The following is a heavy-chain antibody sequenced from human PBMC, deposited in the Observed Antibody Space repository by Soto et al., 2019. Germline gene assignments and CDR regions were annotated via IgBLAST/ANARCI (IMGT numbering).Heavy chain of an antibody. CDR3: ARRPTRRGLRYFARLATPYPYYIDV. CDR1: GYTFTSYG. Sequence: ASVKVSCKASGYTFTSYGISWVRQAPGQGREWMGWISAYNGNTNYAQKLQGRVTMTTDTSTSTAYMELRSLRSDDTAVYYCARRPTRRGLRYFARLATPYPYYIDVRGKGTTVTVSS. D-gene: IGHD3-9*01. J-gene: IGHJ6*03. V-gene: IGHV1-18*01. CDR2: ISAYNGNT.